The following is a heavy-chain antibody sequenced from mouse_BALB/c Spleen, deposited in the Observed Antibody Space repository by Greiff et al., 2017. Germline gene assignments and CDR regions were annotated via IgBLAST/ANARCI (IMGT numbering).Heavy chain of an antibody. CDR1: GFSLSTSGMG. D-gene: IGHD2-4*01. V-gene: IGHV8-8*01. CDR2: IWWDDDK. CDR3: ARMEGYDYEAWFAY. Sequence: QVTLKESGPGILQPSQTLSLTCSFSGFSLSTSGMGVGWIRQPSGKGLEWLAHIWWDDDKRYNPALKSRLTISKDTSSNQVFLKIASVDTADTATYYCARMEGYDYEAWFAYWGQGTLVTVSA. J-gene: IGHJ3*01.